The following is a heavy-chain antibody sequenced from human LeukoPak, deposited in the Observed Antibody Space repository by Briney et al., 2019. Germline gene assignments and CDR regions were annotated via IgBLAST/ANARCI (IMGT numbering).Heavy chain of an antibody. D-gene: IGHD6-13*01. CDR3: ARDAAAQQLVHYFDY. Sequence: GGSLRLSCAASGLTFSTNYMSRVRQAPGKGLEWVSLIYSGGSTYYADSVKGRFTISRDNSENMLYLQMNSLRAEDTAVYYCARDAAAQQLVHYFDYWGQGTLVTVSS. J-gene: IGHJ4*02. CDR1: GLTFSTNY. CDR2: IYSGGST. V-gene: IGHV3-53*01.